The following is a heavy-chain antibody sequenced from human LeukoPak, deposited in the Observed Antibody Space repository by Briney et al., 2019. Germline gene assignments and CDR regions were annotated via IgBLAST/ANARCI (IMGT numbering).Heavy chain of an antibody. D-gene: IGHD3-16*01. CDR1: GFTFSSFW. V-gene: IGHV3-7*01. J-gene: IGHJ4*02. CDR2: IKQDGSEK. CDR3: ARAPKGVRGRPRTYYFDY. Sequence: GGSLRLSCAASGFTFSSFWMTWVRQAPGKGLEWVANIKQDGSEKYYVDSVKGRFTISRDNAKNSLYLQMNSLRAEDTAVYYCARAPKGVRGRPRTYYFDYWGQGTLVTVSS.